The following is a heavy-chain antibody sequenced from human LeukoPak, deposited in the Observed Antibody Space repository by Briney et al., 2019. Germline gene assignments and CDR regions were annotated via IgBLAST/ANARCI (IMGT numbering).Heavy chain of an antibody. V-gene: IGHV3-21*01. CDR2: MSSSSSYI. Sequence: GGSLRLSCAASGFTFSTCTMNWVRQAPGKGLEWVSSMSSSSSYIYYADSVKGRFTISRDNAKNSLYLQMNSLRAEDTAVYYCARNTPDISLEGWGRGTLVTVSS. D-gene: IGHD3-9*01. CDR3: ARNTPDISLEG. CDR1: GFTFSTCT. J-gene: IGHJ4*02.